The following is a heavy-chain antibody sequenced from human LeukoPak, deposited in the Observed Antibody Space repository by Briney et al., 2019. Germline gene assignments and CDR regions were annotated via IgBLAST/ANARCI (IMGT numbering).Heavy chain of an antibody. V-gene: IGHV4-31*03. D-gene: IGHD2-15*01. J-gene: IGHJ5*02. CDR3: ARGGCSGGSCYSETYNWFDP. CDR2: IYYSGST. Sequence: PSETLSLTCTVSGGSISSGGYYWSWIRQHPGKGLEWIGYIYYSGSTYYNPSLKSRVTISVDTSKNQFSLKLSSVTAADTAVYYCARGGCSGGSCYSETYNWFDPWGRGTLVTVSS. CDR1: GGSISSGGYY.